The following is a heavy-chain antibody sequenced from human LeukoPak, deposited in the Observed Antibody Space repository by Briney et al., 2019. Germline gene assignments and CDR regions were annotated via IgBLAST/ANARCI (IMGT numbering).Heavy chain of an antibody. D-gene: IGHD2-2*01. V-gene: IGHV4-34*01. J-gene: IGHJ6*03. CDR3: ARVWGCSSTSCWGFYYYYYMDV. CDR2: INHSGST. CDR1: GGSFSGYY. Sequence: PSETLSLTCTVYGGSFSGYYWSWIRQPPGKGLEWIGEINHSGSTNYNPSLKSRVTISVDTSKNQFSLKLSSVTAADTAVYYCARVWGCSSTSCWGFYYYYYMDVWGKGTTVTVSS.